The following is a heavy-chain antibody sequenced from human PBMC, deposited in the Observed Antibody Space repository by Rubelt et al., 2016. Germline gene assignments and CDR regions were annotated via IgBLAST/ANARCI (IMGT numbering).Heavy chain of an antibody. J-gene: IGHJ4*02. CDR2: ISAYNGNT. CDR1: GYTFTSYG. CDR3: ARDLPPFRRYNWNFPLDY. V-gene: IGHV1-18*01. Sequence: QVQLVQSGAEVKKPGASVKVSCKASGYTFTSYGISWVRQAPGQGLEWMGWISAYNGNTNYAQKLQGRFTRTTDTSTGTAYMGLRSLRSDDTAVYYCARDLPPFRRYNWNFPLDYWGQGTLVTVSS. D-gene: IGHD1-7*01.